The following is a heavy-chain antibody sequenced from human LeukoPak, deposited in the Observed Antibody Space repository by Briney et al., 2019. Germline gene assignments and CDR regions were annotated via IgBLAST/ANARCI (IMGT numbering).Heavy chain of an antibody. V-gene: IGHV4-34*01. CDR2: IYHSGST. CDR3: ARGYDSSGYYYYFDY. J-gene: IGHJ4*02. CDR1: GGSFSGYY. D-gene: IGHD3-22*01. Sequence: SETLSLTCAVYGGSFSGYYWSWIRQPPGKGLEWIGYIYHSGSTYYNPSLKSRVTISVDRSKNQFSLKLSSVTAADTAVYYCARGYDSSGYYYYFDYWGQGTLVTVSS.